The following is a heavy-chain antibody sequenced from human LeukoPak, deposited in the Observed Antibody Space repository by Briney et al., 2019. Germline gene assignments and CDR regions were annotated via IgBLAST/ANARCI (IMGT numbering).Heavy chain of an antibody. CDR3: ARTEYGGYSLDY. CDR2: ISSSSSYI. J-gene: IGHJ4*02. D-gene: IGHD4/OR15-4a*01. V-gene: IGHV3-21*01. CDR1: GFTFSSYS. Sequence: GGSLRLSCAASGFTFSSYSMNWVRQAPGKGLEWVSSISSSSSYIYYADSVKGRFTISRDSAKNSLYLQMNSLRAEDTAVYYCARTEYGGYSLDYWGQGTLVTVSS.